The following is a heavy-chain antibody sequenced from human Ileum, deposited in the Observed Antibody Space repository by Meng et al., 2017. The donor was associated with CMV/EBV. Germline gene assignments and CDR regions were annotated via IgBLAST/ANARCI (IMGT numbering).Heavy chain of an antibody. D-gene: IGHD2-21*01. Sequence: GGSLRLSCVTSGFTFSKYAMSWVRHVSGKGLEWLSNISSDGSNKHYAESVKGRCTISRDNSKDTLYLDLSSLGGDDTAIYYCAKQSVVASIWAPYEHWGQGAQVTVS. CDR1: GFTFSKYA. V-gene: IGHV3-23*03. CDR3: AKQSVVASIWAPYEH. J-gene: IGHJ4*02. CDR2: ISSDGSNK.